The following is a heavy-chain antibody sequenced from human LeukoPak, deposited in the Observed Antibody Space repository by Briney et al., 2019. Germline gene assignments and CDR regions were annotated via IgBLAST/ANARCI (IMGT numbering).Heavy chain of an antibody. D-gene: IGHD5-18*01. CDR1: GYTFTGYY. V-gene: IGHV1-2*02. Sequence: ASVKVSCKASGYTFTGYYMHWVRQAPGQGLEWMGWINPNRGGRGGTNYGQKFQGRVTMTRGTSTSTAYMELSSLRSDDTAVYYCARGIGYRVPFVFYYYYYMDVWGKGTTVTISS. CDR3: ARGIGYRVPFVFYYYYYMDV. J-gene: IGHJ6*03. CDR2: INPNRGGRGGT.